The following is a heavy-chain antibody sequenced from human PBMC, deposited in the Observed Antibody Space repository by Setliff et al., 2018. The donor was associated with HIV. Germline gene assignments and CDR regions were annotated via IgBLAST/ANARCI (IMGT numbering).Heavy chain of an antibody. CDR1: GYMFSSYG. D-gene: IGHD3-10*01. J-gene: IGHJ4*02. Sequence: ASVKVSCKTSGYMFSSYGISWVRQAPGQGLEWMGWISAYNGNTTYAQQFQGRVTIIADESTNTAYMELSSLRSDDTAVYYCARDFGAGFTGLDYWGQGTLVTVSS. V-gene: IGHV1-18*01. CDR2: ISAYNGNT. CDR3: ARDFGAGFTGLDY.